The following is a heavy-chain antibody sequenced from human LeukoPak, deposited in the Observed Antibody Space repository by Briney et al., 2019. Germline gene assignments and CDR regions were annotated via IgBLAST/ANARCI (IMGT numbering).Heavy chain of an antibody. CDR1: GGSISIRY. D-gene: IGHD2-15*01. CDR3: ARDKLGVAGTRFNP. J-gene: IGHJ5*02. V-gene: IGHV4-59*11. CDR2: ISYSWST. Sequence: SETLSLTCLVSGGSISIRYWTWIRQPPGKGLEWIGYISYSWSTNYNPSLKSRVTMSVDTSKTHFSLKLSPLTAADTAVYYWARDKLGVAGTRFNPWGQGTLVTVSS.